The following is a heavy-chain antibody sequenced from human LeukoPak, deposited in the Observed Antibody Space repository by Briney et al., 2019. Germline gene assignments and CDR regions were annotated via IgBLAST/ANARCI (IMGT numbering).Heavy chain of an antibody. CDR1: GFIFSIYN. Sequence: GGSLRLSCAASGFIFSIYNMNWVRQAPGKGLEWVSSISSSSSYIYYADSVKGRFTISRDNAKNSLYLKMNSLRAEDTAVYYCARVNNWFDPWGQGTLVTVSS. CDR2: ISSSSSYI. V-gene: IGHV3-21*01. CDR3: ARVNNWFDP. J-gene: IGHJ5*02.